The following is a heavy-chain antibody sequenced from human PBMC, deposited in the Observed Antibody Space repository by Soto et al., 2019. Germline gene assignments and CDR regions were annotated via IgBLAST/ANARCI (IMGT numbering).Heavy chain of an antibody. J-gene: IGHJ4*02. CDR1: GFTFSSYA. Sequence: XGSLGLSCAASGFTFSSYAMSGVRQAPGKGLEWVSAISGSGGSTYYADSVKGRFTISRDNSKNTLYLQMNSLRAEDTAVYYCAKEIFGVVSPDYWGQGTLVTVSS. CDR3: AKEIFGVVSPDY. V-gene: IGHV3-23*01. D-gene: IGHD3-3*01. CDR2: ISGSGGST.